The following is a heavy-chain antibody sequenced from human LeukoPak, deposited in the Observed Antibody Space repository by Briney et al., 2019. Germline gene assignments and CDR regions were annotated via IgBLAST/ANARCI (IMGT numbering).Heavy chain of an antibody. D-gene: IGHD3-16*01. Sequence: PSETLSLTCTVPGGSISGYYWSWIRQPPGKGLEWIGYIYYSGSSNYNPSLKSRVSISVDTSKNQFSLKLSSVTAADTAVYYCAKNDYDYVWGSSLRGWFDPWGQGTLVTVSS. CDR3: AKNDYDYVWGSSLRGWFDP. V-gene: IGHV4-59*01. CDR1: GGSISGYY. J-gene: IGHJ5*02. CDR2: IYYSGSS.